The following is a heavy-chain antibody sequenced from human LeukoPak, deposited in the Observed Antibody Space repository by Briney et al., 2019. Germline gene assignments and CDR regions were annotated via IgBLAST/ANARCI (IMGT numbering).Heavy chain of an antibody. V-gene: IGHV3-7*01. Sequence: GGSLRLSCAASGFTFSSYWMSWVRQAPGKGLEWVANIKQDGSEKYYVDSVKGRFTISRDNAKNSLYLQMNSLRAEDTAVYYCARVVGYGDYSLDYWGQGTLVTVSS. D-gene: IGHD4-17*01. CDR1: GFTFSSYW. CDR2: IKQDGSEK. CDR3: ARVVGYGDYSLDY. J-gene: IGHJ4*02.